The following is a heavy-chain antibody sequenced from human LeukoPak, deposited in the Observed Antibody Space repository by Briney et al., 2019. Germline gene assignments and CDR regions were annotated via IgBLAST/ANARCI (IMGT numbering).Heavy chain of an antibody. J-gene: IGHJ4*02. D-gene: IGHD5/OR15-5a*01. CDR3: ARGSSTREDY. CDR2: IHSDGGSA. CDR1: GFTFSSYW. V-gene: IGHV3-74*01. Sequence: GGSLRLSCAASGFTFSSYWMHWVRQAPGKGLVWVSRIHSDGGSANYADSVKGRSTISRDNAKNTLYLQMSSLRAEDTAVYYCARGSSTREDYWGQGIPVTVSS.